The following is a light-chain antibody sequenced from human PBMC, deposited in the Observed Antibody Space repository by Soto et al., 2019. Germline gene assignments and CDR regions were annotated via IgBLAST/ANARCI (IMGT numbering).Light chain of an antibody. CDR3: AAWDDSLDGPV. J-gene: IGLJ3*02. CDR2: SNN. V-gene: IGLV1-44*01. Sequence: QSVLTQPPSASGAPGQRVTISCSGSSSNIGSNTVNWYQQFPGTAPRVLMYSNNQRPSGVPDRFSGSKSGTSVFLAISGLQSDDEADYYCAAWDDSLDGPVFGGGTMLTVL. CDR1: SSNIGSNT.